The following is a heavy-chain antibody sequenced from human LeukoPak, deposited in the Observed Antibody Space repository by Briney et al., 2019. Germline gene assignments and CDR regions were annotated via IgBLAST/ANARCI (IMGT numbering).Heavy chain of an antibody. CDR3: ARDSYYDSSGYSLDY. D-gene: IGHD3-22*01. Sequence: GGSLRLSCAASGFTFSSYAMHWVRQAPGKGLEWVAVISYDGSNKYYADSVKGRFTISRDNSKNTLDLQMNSLRAEDTAVYYCARDSYYDSSGYSLDYWGQGTLVTVSS. V-gene: IGHV3-30-3*01. CDR2: ISYDGSNK. J-gene: IGHJ4*02. CDR1: GFTFSSYA.